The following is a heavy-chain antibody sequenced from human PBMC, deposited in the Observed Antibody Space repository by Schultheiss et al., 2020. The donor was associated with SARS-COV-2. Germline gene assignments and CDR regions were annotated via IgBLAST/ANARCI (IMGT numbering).Heavy chain of an antibody. V-gene: IGHV3-15*01. CDR2: IKSKTDGGTT. CDR3: TSHSYCSGGSCYDDYYYGMDV. Sequence: GGSLRLSCAASGFTFRGAAMHWVRQASGTGLEWVGRIKSKTDGGTTDYAAPVKGRFTISRDDSENTLYLQMNSLKTEDTAVYYCTSHSYCSGGSCYDDYYYGMDVWGQGTTVTVSS. D-gene: IGHD2-15*01. CDR1: GFTFRGAA. J-gene: IGHJ6*02.